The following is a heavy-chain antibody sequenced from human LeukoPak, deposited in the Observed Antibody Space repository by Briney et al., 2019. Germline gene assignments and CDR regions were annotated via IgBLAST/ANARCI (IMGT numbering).Heavy chain of an antibody. CDR2: IYYSGST. J-gene: IGHJ4*02. Sequence: PSETLSLTCTVSGYSISSGYYWGWIRQPPGKGLEWIGSIYYSGSTYYNPSLKSRVTISVDTSKNQFSLKLSSVTAADTAVYYCASRSIGYCSGGSCRIDYWGQGTLVTVSS. CDR3: ASRSIGYCSGGSCRIDY. D-gene: IGHD2-15*01. CDR1: GYSISSGYY. V-gene: IGHV4-38-2*02.